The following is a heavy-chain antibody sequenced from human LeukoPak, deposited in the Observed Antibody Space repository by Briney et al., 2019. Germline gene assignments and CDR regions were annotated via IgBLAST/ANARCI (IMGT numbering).Heavy chain of an antibody. V-gene: IGHV3-43*02. Sequence: GGSLRLSCAASGFSFGDYAMHWVRQIPGKGLECVAHIHADGGRTFYAVSVNGRFTISRDNGKNFLYLQMNSLTSDDTALYYCSTWAFYHGLDVWGQGTAVTVSS. J-gene: IGHJ6*02. D-gene: IGHD2/OR15-2a*01. CDR3: STWAFYHGLDV. CDR1: GFSFGDYA. CDR2: IHADGGRT.